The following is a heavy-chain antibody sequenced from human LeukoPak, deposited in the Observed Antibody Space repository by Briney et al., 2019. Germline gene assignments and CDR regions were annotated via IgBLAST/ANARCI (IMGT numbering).Heavy chain of an antibody. J-gene: IGHJ3*02. Sequence: ASVKVSCKASGYTFTGYYMHWVRQAPGQGLEWLGWINPNSGGTNYAQKFQGWVTMTRDTSISTAYMELSRLRSDDTAVYYCAKWSQFYAFDIWGQGTMVTVSS. CDR3: AKWSQFYAFDI. CDR1: GYTFTGYY. V-gene: IGHV1-2*04. D-gene: IGHD2-8*01. CDR2: INPNSGGT.